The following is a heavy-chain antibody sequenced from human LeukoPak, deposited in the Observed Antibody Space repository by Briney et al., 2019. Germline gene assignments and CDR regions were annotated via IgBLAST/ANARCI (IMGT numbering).Heavy chain of an antibody. CDR1: GFTFSTYG. D-gene: IGHD3-22*01. Sequence: GRSLRLSCAASGFTFSTYGMHWVRQAPGQGLEWVAIIWYHGRSQNYAESVKGRSTISRDNSKNTVFLQMNSLRAEDTAVYYCAKASSGYYFDYWGQGTLVTVSS. CDR3: AKASSGYYFDY. J-gene: IGHJ4*02. CDR2: IWYHGRSQ. V-gene: IGHV3-33*06.